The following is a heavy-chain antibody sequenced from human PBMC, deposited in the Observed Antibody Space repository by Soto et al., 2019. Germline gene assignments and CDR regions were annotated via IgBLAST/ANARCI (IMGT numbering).Heavy chain of an antibody. V-gene: IGHV4-30-4*01. D-gene: IGHD6-13*01. CDR2: IYYSGST. CDR1: GGSISSGDYY. J-gene: IGHJ4*02. CDR3: ARYNAASGTYYFDF. Sequence: SETLSLTCTVSGGSISSGDYYWSWIRQPPGKGLEWIGNIYYSGSTYYNPSLKSRVTISIDTSKNQFSLRLTSVTAADTAVYYCARYNAASGTYYFDFWGQGALVTVSS.